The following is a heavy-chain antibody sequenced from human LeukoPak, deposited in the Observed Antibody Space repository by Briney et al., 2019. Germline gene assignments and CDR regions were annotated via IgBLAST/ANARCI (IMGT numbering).Heavy chain of an antibody. J-gene: IGHJ4*02. CDR3: ARVSSPRRIQLWGHFDY. Sequence: EASVKVSCKASGGTFSSYAISWVRQAPGQGLEWMGGIIPIFGTANYAQKFQGRVTITADESTSTAYMELSSLRSEDTAVYYCARVSSPRRIQLWGHFDYWGQGTLVTVSS. CDR2: IIPIFGTA. D-gene: IGHD5-18*01. V-gene: IGHV1-69*13. CDR1: GGTFSSYA.